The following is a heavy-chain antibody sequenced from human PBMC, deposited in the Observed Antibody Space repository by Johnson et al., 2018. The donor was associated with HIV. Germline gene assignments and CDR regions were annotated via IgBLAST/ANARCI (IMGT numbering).Heavy chain of an antibody. D-gene: IGHD2-21*02. J-gene: IGHJ3*02. V-gene: IGHV3-30*02. CDR1: GFTFSSYG. CDR2: IRYDGSNK. Sequence: QMQLVESGGGVVQPGGSLRLSCAASGFTFSSYGMHWVRQAPGKGLEWVAFIRYDGSNKYYADSVKGRFTISRDNSKNTLYLQMNSLRAEDTAVYYCARGGVVTAIPHAFDIWGQGTMVTVSS. CDR3: ARGGVVTAIPHAFDI.